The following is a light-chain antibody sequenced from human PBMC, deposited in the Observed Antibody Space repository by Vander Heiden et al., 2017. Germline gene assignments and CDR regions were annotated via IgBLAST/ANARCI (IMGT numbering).Light chain of an antibody. CDR2: GAS. CDR1: QSVSSSY. CDR3: QQYGSSPLFT. J-gene: IGKJ3*01. V-gene: IGKV3-20*01. Sequence: IVLTQSPGTLSLSPGERATLSCRASQSVSSSYLGWYQQKPGQAPRLLIYGASSRATGIPDRFSGSGSGTDFTLTISRLEPEDFAVYYCQQYGSSPLFTFGPGTKVDIK.